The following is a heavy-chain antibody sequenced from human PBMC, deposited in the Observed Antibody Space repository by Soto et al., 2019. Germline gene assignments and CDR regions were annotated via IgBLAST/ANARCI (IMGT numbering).Heavy chain of an antibody. CDR1: GGSISSSSYY. V-gene: IGHV4-61*05. CDR3: ARQSMRIAAAGGRVFDY. J-gene: IGHJ4*02. D-gene: IGHD6-13*01. Sequence: SETLSLTCTVSGGSISSSSYYWSWIRQPPGKGLEWIGYIYYSGSTNYNPSLKSRVTISVDTSKNQFSLKLSSVAAADTAVYYCARQSMRIAAAGGRVFDYWGQGTLVTVSS. CDR2: IYYSGST.